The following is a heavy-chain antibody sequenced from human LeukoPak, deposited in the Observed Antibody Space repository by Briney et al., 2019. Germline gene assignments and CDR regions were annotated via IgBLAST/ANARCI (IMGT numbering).Heavy chain of an antibody. CDR2: IYYSGST. D-gene: IGHD6-13*01. CDR1: GVSISSDY. Sequence: SETLSLTCTVSGVSISSDYWSWIRQPPGKGLEWIGYIYYSGSTKYNPSLKSRVAISGDMSKNQFSLKMSSVTAADTAVYYCARISSSWYPPNYYYYMDVWGKGTTVTVSS. J-gene: IGHJ6*03. CDR3: ARISSSWYPPNYYYYMDV. V-gene: IGHV4-59*01.